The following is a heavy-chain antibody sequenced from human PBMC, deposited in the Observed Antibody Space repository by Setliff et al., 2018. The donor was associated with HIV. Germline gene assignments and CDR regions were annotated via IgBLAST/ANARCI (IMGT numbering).Heavy chain of an antibody. Sequence: SETLSLTCAVYGGSFSGYYWSWTRQPPGKGLEWIGEINHSGSTNYNPSLKSRVTISVDTSKNQFSLKLSSVTAADTAVYYCARGGGYCSSTSCSKGYYYYYMDVWGKGTTVTVSS. J-gene: IGHJ6*03. CDR3: ARGGGYCSSTSCSKGYYYYYMDV. V-gene: IGHV4-34*01. D-gene: IGHD2-2*01. CDR1: GGSFSGYY. CDR2: INHSGST.